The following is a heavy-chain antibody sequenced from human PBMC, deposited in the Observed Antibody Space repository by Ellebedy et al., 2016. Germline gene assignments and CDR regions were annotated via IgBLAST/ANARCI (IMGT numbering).Heavy chain of an antibody. V-gene: IGHV4-59*01. CDR1: GGSISSYY. J-gene: IGHJ6*02. CDR2: IYYSGST. D-gene: IGHD5-12*01. CDR3: ARDSGFYGMDV. Sequence: SETLSLXXTVSGGSISSYYWSWIRQPPGKGLEWIGYIYYSGSTNYNPSLKSRVTISVDTSKNQFSLKLSSVTAADTAVYYCARDSGFYGMDVWGQGTTVTVS.